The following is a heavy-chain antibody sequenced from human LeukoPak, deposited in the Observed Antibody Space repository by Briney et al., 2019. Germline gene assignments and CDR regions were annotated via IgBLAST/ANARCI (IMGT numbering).Heavy chain of an antibody. J-gene: IGHJ3*02. D-gene: IGHD3-10*01. CDR3: AVGVRGSGSYQIWGHAFDI. CDR1: GGTFSSYV. V-gene: IGHV1-69*13. CDR2: IIPIFDTA. Sequence: ASVKVSCKASGGTFSSYVISWVRQAPGQGLEWMGGIIPIFDTADYAQKFQGTVTITADESTSTAYMELSSLRSEDTAVYYCAVGVRGSGSYQIWGHAFDIWGQGTMVTISS.